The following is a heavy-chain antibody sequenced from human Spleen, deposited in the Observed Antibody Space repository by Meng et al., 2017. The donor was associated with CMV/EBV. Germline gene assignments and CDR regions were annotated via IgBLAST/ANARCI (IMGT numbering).Heavy chain of an antibody. CDR1: GFTFSGSA. J-gene: IGHJ5*02. V-gene: IGHV3-73*01. D-gene: IGHD6-6*01. Sequence: GESLKISCAASGFTFSGSAMRWVRQASGKGLEWVGRIRSKPKGYAPAYAASVEGRFTISRDDSKNTAYLQMNSLKTEDTAVYYCTRLSDYSSSTWFNHWGQGTLVTVSS. CDR3: TRLSDYSSSTWFNH. CDR2: IRSKPKGYAP.